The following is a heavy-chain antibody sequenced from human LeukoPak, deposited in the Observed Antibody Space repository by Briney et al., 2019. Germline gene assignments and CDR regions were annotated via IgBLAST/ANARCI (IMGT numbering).Heavy chain of an antibody. CDR2: IYYSGST. D-gene: IGHD4-23*01. V-gene: IGHV4-59*08. Sequence: SETLSLTCTVSGDSISSYYWSWIQQPPGKGLEWIGYIYYSGSTNYNPSLKSRVTISVDTSKNQFSLKLSPVTAADTAVYYCARHNYGGPFDYWGQGTLVTVSS. J-gene: IGHJ4*02. CDR3: ARHNYGGPFDY. CDR1: GDSISSYY.